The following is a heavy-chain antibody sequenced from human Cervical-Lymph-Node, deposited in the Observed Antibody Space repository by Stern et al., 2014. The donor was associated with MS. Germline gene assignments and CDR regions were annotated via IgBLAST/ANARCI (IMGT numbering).Heavy chain of an antibody. V-gene: IGHV3-23*04. CDR1: GFTFSSYA. D-gene: IGHD6-19*01. CDR3: AKVYGSGPFDY. Sequence: EVQLVESGGTLVQPGGSLRLSCAASGFTFSSYAMSWVRQAPWKGLELVSVGSCSDGSTFYAYSVKCRFTISRDNSKNTLFLQMISLRAEDTAVYYCAKVYGSGPFDYWGQGTLVTVSS. J-gene: IGHJ4*02. CDR2: GSCSDGST.